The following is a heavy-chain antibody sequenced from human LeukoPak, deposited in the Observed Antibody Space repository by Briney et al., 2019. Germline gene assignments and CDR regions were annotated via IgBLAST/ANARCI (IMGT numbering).Heavy chain of an antibody. V-gene: IGHV1-2*02. CDR2: INTKSGRT. Sequence: ASVRVSCKTSGYSFTDYYIHWVRQAPGQGLEWMGWINTKSGRTSSARKFQGRVTMTRDPSITTVYMDMAWLTSDDTAIYFCERADLIDAGPYLIGPWGQGTLVTVSS. CDR1: GYSFTDYY. J-gene: IGHJ5*02. D-gene: IGHD2-15*01. CDR3: ERADLIDAGPYLIGP.